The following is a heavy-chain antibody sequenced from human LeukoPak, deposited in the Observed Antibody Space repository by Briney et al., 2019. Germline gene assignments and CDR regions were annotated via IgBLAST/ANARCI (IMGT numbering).Heavy chain of an antibody. CDR2: INHSGST. CDR3: ARGRGYCSGGSCYFFDY. D-gene: IGHD2-15*01. CDR1: GGSFSGYY. Sequence: AETLSLTCAVYGGSFSGYYWSWIRQPPGKGLEWIGEINHSGSTNYNPSLKSRVTISVDTSKNQFSLKLSSVTAADTAVYYCARGRGYCSGGSCYFFDYWGQGTLVTVSS. J-gene: IGHJ4*02. V-gene: IGHV4-34*01.